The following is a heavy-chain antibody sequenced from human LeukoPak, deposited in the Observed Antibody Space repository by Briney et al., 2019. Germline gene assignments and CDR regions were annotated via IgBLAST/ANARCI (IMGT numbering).Heavy chain of an antibody. CDR1: GGTFSSYS. CDR3: ARDSSGWYLIDC. Sequence: ASVKVSCKASGGTFSSYSISWVRQAPGQGLEWMGRIIPILGIANYAQKFQGRVTITADKSTSTAYMELSSLRSEDTAVYYCARDSSGWYLIDCWGQGTLVTVSS. D-gene: IGHD6-19*01. V-gene: IGHV1-69*04. J-gene: IGHJ4*02. CDR2: IIPILGIA.